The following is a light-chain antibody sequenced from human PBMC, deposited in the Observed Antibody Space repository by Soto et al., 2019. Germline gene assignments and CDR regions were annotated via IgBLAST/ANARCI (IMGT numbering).Light chain of an antibody. CDR1: QSVNSW. CDR3: QQFSSYSRT. V-gene: IGKV1-5*01. Sequence: DIQMTQSPSTRSADVLDRVTITCLASQSVNSWLAWYQQKPGRAPKLLIYSVSNLDSGVPSRFSGSGSGTEFTLTISSLQPDDFATYYCQQFSSYSRTFGQGTKVDIK. J-gene: IGKJ1*01. CDR2: SVS.